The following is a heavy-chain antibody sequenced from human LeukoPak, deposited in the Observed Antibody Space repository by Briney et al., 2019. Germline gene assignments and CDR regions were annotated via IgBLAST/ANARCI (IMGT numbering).Heavy chain of an antibody. CDR1: GFTFSSYW. V-gene: IGHV3-74*01. D-gene: IGHD4-17*01. Sequence: GGSLRLSCAASGFTFSSYWMHWVRQAPGQGLVWVSRINSDVSSTSYADSVKGRFTISRDNAKNTLYLQMNSLRAEDTAVYYYARTTVTSVVWFDPWGQGTLVTVSS. CDR2: INSDVSST. CDR3: ARTTVTSVVWFDP. J-gene: IGHJ5*02.